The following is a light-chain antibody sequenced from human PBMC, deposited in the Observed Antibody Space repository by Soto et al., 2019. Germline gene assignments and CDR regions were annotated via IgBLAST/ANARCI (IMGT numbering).Light chain of an antibody. CDR3: QSYGSSPSANFV. Sequence: VLTQPPSVSGAPGQRVTISCTGSSSNIGAGYDVHWYQQLPGKAPKLLIYGNDNRPSGVPERFSGSKSGTSASLAITGLRADDEADYYCQSYGSSPSANFVFGTGTKV. J-gene: IGLJ1*01. CDR2: GND. V-gene: IGLV1-40*01. CDR1: SSNIGAGYD.